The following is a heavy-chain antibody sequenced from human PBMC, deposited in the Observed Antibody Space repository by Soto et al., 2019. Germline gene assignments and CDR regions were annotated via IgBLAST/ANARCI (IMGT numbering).Heavy chain of an antibody. CDR1: GFAFSSFW. CDR2: INLDGSEK. CDR3: SASLVY. Sequence: PGGSLRLSCAASGFAFSSFWMDWVRQAPGKGLEWVANINLDGSEKHYVDSVKGRFTISRDNAKDSVYLQMSSLTAEDSALYCCSASLVYWGRGVRVTVSS. V-gene: IGHV3-7*01. J-gene: IGHJ4*02.